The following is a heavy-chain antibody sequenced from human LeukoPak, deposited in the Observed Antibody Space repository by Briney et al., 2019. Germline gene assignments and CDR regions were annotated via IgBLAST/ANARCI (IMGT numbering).Heavy chain of an antibody. D-gene: IGHD1-26*01. Sequence: PSETLSLTCGVSGGSIITTYWWSWVRQPPGKGLEWVGEVHLNGATNYNPSLESRVSMSIDKSKNQLSLKLSSVTAADTATYYCTRESGAFSPFGFWGQGTLVTVSP. J-gene: IGHJ4*02. CDR3: TRESGAFSPFGF. CDR1: GGSIITTYW. CDR2: VHLNGAT. V-gene: IGHV4-4*02.